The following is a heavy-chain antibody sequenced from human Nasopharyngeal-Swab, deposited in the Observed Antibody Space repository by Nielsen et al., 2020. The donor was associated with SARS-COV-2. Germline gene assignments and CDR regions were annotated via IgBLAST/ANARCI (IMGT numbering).Heavy chain of an antibody. CDR2: ISAYNGNT. V-gene: IGHV1-18*04. D-gene: IGHD3-22*01. Sequence: ASVKVSCKASGYTFTSYGISWVRQAPGQGLEWMGWISAYNGNTNYAQKLQGRVTMTTDTSTSTAYMELRSLRSDDTAVYYCARAYYYDSSGYYSLYYFDYWGQGTLVTVSS. CDR1: GYTFTSYG. J-gene: IGHJ4*02. CDR3: ARAYYYDSSGYYSLYYFDY.